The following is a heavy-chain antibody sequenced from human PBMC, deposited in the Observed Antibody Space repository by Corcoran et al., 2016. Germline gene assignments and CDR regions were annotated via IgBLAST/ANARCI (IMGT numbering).Heavy chain of an antibody. Sequence: EVQLVESGGGLVKPGRSLRLSCTASGFTFGDYAMSWFRQAPGKGLEWVGFIRSKAYGGTTEYAASVKGRFTISRDDSKSIAYLQMNSLKTEDTAVYYCTRVDRAGPTPPSYFDYWGQGTLVTVSS. D-gene: IGHD3-10*01. CDR1: GFTFGDYA. V-gene: IGHV3-49*05. CDR3: TRVDRAGPTPPSYFDY. J-gene: IGHJ4*02. CDR2: IRSKAYGGTT.